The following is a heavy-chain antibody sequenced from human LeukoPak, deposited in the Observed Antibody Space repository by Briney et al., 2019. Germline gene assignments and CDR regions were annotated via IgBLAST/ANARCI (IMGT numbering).Heavy chain of an antibody. J-gene: IGHJ2*01. D-gene: IGHD2-2*01. CDR2: INGGGDST. Sequence: PGGSLRLSCAASGFTFSSQAMTWFRQAPGKGLEWVSSINGGGDSTYYAASVKGRFTISRNNSKYTLYLQMNSLRLEDSGMYYFVKYRTVVPLAYWYVDLRGGGDLVTAS. CDR3: VKYRTVVPLAYWYVDL. CDR1: GFTFSSQA. V-gene: IGHV3-23*01.